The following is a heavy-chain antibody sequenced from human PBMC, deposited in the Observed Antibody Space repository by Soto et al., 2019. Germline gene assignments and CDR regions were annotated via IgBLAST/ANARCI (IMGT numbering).Heavy chain of an antibody. CDR1: GFTLSNHD. CDR3: ARGPGYPRYYNGMGV. CDR2: IGIGGDT. J-gene: IGHJ6*02. D-gene: IGHD3-9*01. V-gene: IGHV3-13*01. Sequence: GGSLRLSCAASGFTLSNHDMYWVRQATGKGLEWVSAIGIGGDTYYPGSVKGRFTISRQNAKNSLYLQMNNLRAGDTAVYYCARGPGYPRYYNGMGVWGQGTTVTVSS.